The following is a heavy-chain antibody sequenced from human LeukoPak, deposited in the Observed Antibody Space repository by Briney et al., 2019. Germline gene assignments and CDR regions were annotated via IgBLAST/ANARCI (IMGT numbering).Heavy chain of an antibody. J-gene: IGHJ4*02. D-gene: IGHD3-22*01. CDR1: GFTFDDYG. Sequence: GGSLRLSCAASGFTFDDYGMSWVRPAPGKGLEWVSGINWNGGSTGYADSVKGRFTISRDNAKNSLYLQMNSLRAEDTALYYCARDEADYDSSGYYYFDYWGQGTLVTVSS. CDR2: INWNGGST. V-gene: IGHV3-20*04. CDR3: ARDEADYDSSGYYYFDY.